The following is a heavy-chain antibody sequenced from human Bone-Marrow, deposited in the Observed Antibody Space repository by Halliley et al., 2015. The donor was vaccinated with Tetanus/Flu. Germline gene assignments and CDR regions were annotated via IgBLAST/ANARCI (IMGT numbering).Heavy chain of an antibody. CDR2: IFPAASAP. CDR3: ARVTNSSDY. V-gene: IGHV5-51*01. J-gene: IGHJ4*02. Sequence: LQWMGFIFPAASAPKSSPSFQGQVTISVDKSVNTAYLQWSSLKASDSGIYFCARVTNSSDYWGQGTLVTVSS. D-gene: IGHD2-21*02.